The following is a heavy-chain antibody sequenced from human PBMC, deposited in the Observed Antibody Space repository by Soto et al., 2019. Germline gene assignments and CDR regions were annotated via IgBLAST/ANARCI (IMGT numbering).Heavy chain of an antibody. CDR1: GGSISNYY. V-gene: IGHV4-59*01. D-gene: IGHD5-12*01. J-gene: IGHJ5*02. Sequence: SETLSLTCTVSGGSISNYYWSWIRQPPGKGLEWIGYIYYSGSTNYNPSLKSRVTISVDTSKNQFSLKLSSVTAADTAVYYCARDRAHRLNWFDPWGQGTLVTVSS. CDR2: IYYSGST. CDR3: ARDRAHRLNWFDP.